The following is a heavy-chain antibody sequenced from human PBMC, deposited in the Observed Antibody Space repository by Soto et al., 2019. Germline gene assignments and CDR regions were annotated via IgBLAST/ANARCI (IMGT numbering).Heavy chain of an antibody. CDR3: ARDLPHYDILTGYYSGYYMDV. D-gene: IGHD3-9*01. CDR2: IIPILGIA. V-gene: IGHV1-69*08. J-gene: IGHJ6*03. Sequence: QVQLVQSGAEVKKPGSSVKVSCKASGGTFSSYTISWVRQAPGQGLEWMGRIIPILGIANYAQKFQGRVTITADKSTSTAYMELSSLRSEDTAVYYCARDLPHYDILTGYYSGYYMDVWGKGTTVTVSS. CDR1: GGTFSSYT.